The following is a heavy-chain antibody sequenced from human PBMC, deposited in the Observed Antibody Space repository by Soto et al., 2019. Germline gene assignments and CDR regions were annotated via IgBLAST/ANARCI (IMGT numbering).Heavy chain of an antibody. Sequence: PGGSLRLSCAASGITFSAYWMNWVRQTPGKGPEWVASIKTDGTETDFMDSVKGRFTISRDNAKNSLYLQMNSLRVEDTAVYYCATGYCDSGTCYRAYWGQGTLVTVSS. J-gene: IGHJ4*02. CDR2: IKTDGTET. D-gene: IGHD2-15*01. CDR1: GITFSAYW. V-gene: IGHV3-7*01. CDR3: ATGYCDSGTCYRAY.